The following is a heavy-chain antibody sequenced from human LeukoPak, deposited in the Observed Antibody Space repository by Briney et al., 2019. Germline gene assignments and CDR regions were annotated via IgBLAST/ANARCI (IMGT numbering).Heavy chain of an antibody. J-gene: IGHJ5*02. CDR1: GYTFTSYG. V-gene: IGHV1-18*01. Sequence: EASVKVSCKASGYTFTSYGISWVRQAPGQGLEWMGWISAYNGNTNYAQKLQGRVTMTTDTSTSTAYMELRSLRSDDTAVYYCARSQITMIVGMNWFDPWGQGTLVTVSS. CDR2: ISAYNGNT. CDR3: ARSQITMIVGMNWFDP. D-gene: IGHD3-22*01.